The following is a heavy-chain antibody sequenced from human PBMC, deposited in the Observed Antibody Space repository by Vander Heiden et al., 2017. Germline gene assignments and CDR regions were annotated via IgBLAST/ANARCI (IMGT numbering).Heavy chain of an antibody. D-gene: IGHD4-4*01. CDR3: ARGSNSGDYYYGMDV. CDR1: GGTFSSYA. V-gene: IGHV1-69*01. J-gene: IGHJ6*02. CDR2: IIPIFGTA. Sequence: QVQLVQSGAEVKKPGPSVKVSCQASGGTFSSYAISWGRQAPGQGLEWMGGIIPIFGTANYAQKFQGRVTITADESTSTAYMELSSLRSEDTAVYYCARGSNSGDYYYGMDVWGQGTTVTVSS.